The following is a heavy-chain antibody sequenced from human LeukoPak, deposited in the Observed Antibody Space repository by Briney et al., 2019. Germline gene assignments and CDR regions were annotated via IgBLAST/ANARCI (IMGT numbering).Heavy chain of an antibody. V-gene: IGHV3-11*01. CDR2: ISSSGSTI. CDR1: GFTFSDYY. D-gene: IGHD4-11*01. Sequence: GGSLRLSCAASGFTFSDYYMSWIRRAPGKGLEWVSYISSSGSTIYYADSVKGRFTISGDNAKNSLYLQMNSLRAEDTAVYYCARDGGDYSNYKFDYWGQGTLVTVSS. CDR3: ARDGGDYSNYKFDY. J-gene: IGHJ4*02.